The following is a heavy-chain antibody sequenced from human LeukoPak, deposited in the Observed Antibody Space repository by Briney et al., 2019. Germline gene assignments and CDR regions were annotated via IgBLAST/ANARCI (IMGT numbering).Heavy chain of an antibody. CDR3: ARGPSYGDPHDAFDI. CDR1: GFTFSSYA. V-gene: IGHV3-20*04. D-gene: IGHD4-17*01. J-gene: IGHJ3*02. Sequence: GGSLRLSCAASGFTFSSYAMSWVRQAPGKWLEWVSGINWNGGSTGYADSVKGRFTISRDNAKHSLYLQMNSLRAEDTALYYCARGPSYGDPHDAFDIWGQGTMVTVSS. CDR2: INWNGGST.